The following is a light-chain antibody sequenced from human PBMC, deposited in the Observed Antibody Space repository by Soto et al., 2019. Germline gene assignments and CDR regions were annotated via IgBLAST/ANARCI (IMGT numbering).Light chain of an antibody. CDR3: QQSYSTTWT. CDR1: QGISSW. CDR2: AAS. Sequence: DIPMTQSPSTLSASVGERVTLPCRASQGISSWLAWYQQKPGKAPKLLIYAASSLQSGVPSRFSGSGSETDFTLTINSLQPEDFATYSCQQSYSTTWTFGQGTKVDIK. V-gene: IGKV1-39*01. J-gene: IGKJ1*01.